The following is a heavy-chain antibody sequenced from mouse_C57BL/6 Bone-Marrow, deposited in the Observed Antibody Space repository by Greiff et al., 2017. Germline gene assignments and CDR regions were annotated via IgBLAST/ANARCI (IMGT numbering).Heavy chain of an antibody. D-gene: IGHD1-1*01. J-gene: IGHJ3*01. CDR1: GYTFTSYW. V-gene: IGHV1-5*01. CDR2: IYPGNSDT. CDR3: TKDYYGSSPAWFAY. Sequence: EVQLQQSGTVLARPGASVKMSCKTSGYTFTSYWMHWVKQRPGQGLEWIGAIYPGNSDTSYNQKFKGKAKLTAVTSASTAYMELSSLTNEDSAVYYCTKDYYGSSPAWFAYWGQGTLVTVSA.